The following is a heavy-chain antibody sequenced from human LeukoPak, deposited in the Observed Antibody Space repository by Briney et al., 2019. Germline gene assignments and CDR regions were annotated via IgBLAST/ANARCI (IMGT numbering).Heavy chain of an antibody. CDR2: IYHSGST. D-gene: IGHD2/OR15-2a*01. CDR3: ARGRSQRSIVSTFYYYMDV. Sequence: PSETLSLTCAVSGGSISSGGYSWSWIRQPPGKGLEWIGYIYHSGSTYYNPSLKSRVTMSVDTSKNQFSLKLSSVTAADTAVYYCARGRSQRSIVSTFYYYMDVWGKGTTVTVSS. CDR1: GGSISSGGYS. J-gene: IGHJ6*03. V-gene: IGHV4-30-2*01.